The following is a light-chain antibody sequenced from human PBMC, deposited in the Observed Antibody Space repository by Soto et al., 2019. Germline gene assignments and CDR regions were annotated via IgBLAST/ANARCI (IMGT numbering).Light chain of an antibody. Sequence: QSVLTQPASVSGSPGQSITISCTGTSSDVGSYDLVSWYQHHSGKAPKIIIYEVNKRPSGISDRFSGSKSGNTASLTISGLQAEDEPDYFCCSFVRTNGLLFGGGTKLTVL. CDR2: EVN. CDR3: CSFVRTNGLL. CDR1: SSDVGSYDL. J-gene: IGLJ2*01. V-gene: IGLV2-23*02.